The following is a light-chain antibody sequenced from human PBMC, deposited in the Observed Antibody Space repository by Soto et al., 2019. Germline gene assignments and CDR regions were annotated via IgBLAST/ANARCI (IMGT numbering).Light chain of an antibody. CDR1: NSDVGGSKS. Sequence: QSALTQPRSVSGSPGQSVTFSCTGTNSDVGGSKSVSWYQQHPGKAPKLMIYDDIKRPSGVPDRFSGSKSGNTASLTISGLQAEDEADYYCCSYAGGYSYVFGTGTKVTVL. CDR3: CSYAGGYSYV. CDR2: DDI. V-gene: IGLV2-11*01. J-gene: IGLJ1*01.